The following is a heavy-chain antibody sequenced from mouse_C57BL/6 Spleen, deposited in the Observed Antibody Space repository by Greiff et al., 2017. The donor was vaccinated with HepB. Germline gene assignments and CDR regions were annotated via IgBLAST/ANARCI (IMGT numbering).Heavy chain of an antibody. CDR3: ARGSSYHAMDY. V-gene: IGHV1-50*01. Sequence: VQLQQPGAELVKPGASVKLSCKASGYTFTSYWMQWVKQRPGQGLEWIGEIDPSDSYTNYNQKFKGKATLTVDTSSSTAYMQLSSLTSEDSAVYYCARGSSYHAMDYWGQGTSVTVSS. CDR2: IDPSDSYT. D-gene: IGHD1-1*01. CDR1: GYTFTSYW. J-gene: IGHJ4*01.